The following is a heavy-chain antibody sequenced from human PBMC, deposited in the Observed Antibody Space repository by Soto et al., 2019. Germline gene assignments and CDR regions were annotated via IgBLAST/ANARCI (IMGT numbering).Heavy chain of an antibody. D-gene: IGHD1-1*01. CDR3: ASGHDAYKVRY. CDR1: GGSISSGGTGSY. CDR2: IYYTGNT. V-gene: IGHV4-31*03. J-gene: IGHJ4*02. Sequence: QVQLQESGPGLVKPSQTLSLTCTVSGGSISSGGTGSYWTWIRQLPGKGLEWIGYIYYTGNTYYNPSLKSRPTISRDTSENQSSLKLTSVTAADTAVYFCASGHDAYKVRYWGQGTLVTVSS.